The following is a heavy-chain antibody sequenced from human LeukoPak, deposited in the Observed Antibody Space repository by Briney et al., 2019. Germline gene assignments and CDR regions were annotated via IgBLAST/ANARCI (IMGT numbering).Heavy chain of an antibody. CDR1: VGSISSYF. J-gene: IGHJ4*02. CDR2: ARYTGST. D-gene: IGHD5-18*01. CDR3: ARANGYSYGIDY. V-gene: IGHV4-59*01. Sequence: SETLSLICSVSVGSISSYFWSWIRQAPGKGLEWVGYARYTGSTEDNPALKSRVTISVDTSNNQFSLRLSSVTAADTAVYYCARANGYSYGIDYWGQGRLVTVSS.